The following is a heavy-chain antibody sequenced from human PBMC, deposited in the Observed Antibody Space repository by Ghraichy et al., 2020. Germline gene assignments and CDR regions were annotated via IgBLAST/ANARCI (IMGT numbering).Heavy chain of an antibody. V-gene: IGHV4-59*08. CDR3: AGGSGKTPGY. D-gene: IGHD3-10*01. CDR1: GGSISSYY. J-gene: IGHJ4*02. Sequence: SATLSLTCTVSGGSISSYYWSWIRQTPGKGLELIGYMYYSGTTNYNPSLKSRVTMSLDTSKNQFSLTLSSVTAADTAVYYFAGGSGKTPGYWGQGTLVPVSS. CDR2: MYYSGTT.